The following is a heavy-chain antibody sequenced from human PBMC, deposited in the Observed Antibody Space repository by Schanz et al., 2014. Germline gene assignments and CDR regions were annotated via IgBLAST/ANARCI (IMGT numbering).Heavy chain of an antibody. CDR1: GFNFSNYD. CDR3: AKELNRRGGQTNFYYYYGMDV. CDR2: IYYNGTNK. J-gene: IGHJ6*02. V-gene: IGHV3-30*18. Sequence: QVQLVESGGGVVQPGRSLRLSCAASGFNFSNYDIHWVRQAPGKGLEWVALIYYNGTNKYYADSVKGRFTISRDNSQNTLYLQMNPRRTEDTSVYYCAKELNRRGGQTNFYYYYGMDVWGQGTTVTVSS. D-gene: IGHD5-12*01.